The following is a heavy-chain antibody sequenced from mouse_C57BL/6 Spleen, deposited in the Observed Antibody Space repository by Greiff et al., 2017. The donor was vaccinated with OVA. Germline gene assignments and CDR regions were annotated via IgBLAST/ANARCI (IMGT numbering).Heavy chain of an antibody. CDR3: TRSLPDYAMDY. CDR1: GYTFTDYE. V-gene: IGHV1-15*01. Sequence: VQLQQSGAELVRPGASVTLSCKASGYTFTDYEMHWVKQTPVHGLEWIGAFDPETGGTAYNQKFKGKAILTADKSSSTAYMELRSLTSEDSAVYYCTRSLPDYAMDYWGQGTSVTVSS. CDR2: FDPETGGT. J-gene: IGHJ4*01.